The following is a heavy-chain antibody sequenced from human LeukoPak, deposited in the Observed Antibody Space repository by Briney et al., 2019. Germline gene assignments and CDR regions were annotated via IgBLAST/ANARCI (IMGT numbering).Heavy chain of an antibody. CDR2: FDPEDGET. CDR1: GYTLTQLS. CDR3: ETDFALLWFGRHAFDI. J-gene: IGHJ3*02. Sequence: ASVKVSCKVSGYTLTQLSMHWVRQAPGKGLVWMGGFDPEDGETIYAQKFQGRVTMTEDTSTDTAYMELSSLRSEDPAVYYCETDFALLWFGRHAFDIWGQGTMVTVSS. D-gene: IGHD3-10*01. V-gene: IGHV1-24*01.